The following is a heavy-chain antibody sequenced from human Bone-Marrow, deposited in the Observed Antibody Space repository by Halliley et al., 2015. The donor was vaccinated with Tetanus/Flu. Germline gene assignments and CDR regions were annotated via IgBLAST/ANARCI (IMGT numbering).Heavy chain of an antibody. Sequence: KGLVWVSGINSDGSSTKYADPVKGRFTTSRDNARNALYLQMNSLRPEDTAVYFCASMYSRSENYWGQGTLVTVSS. V-gene: IGHV3-74*03. CDR3: ASMYSRSENY. CDR2: INSDGSST. J-gene: IGHJ4*02. D-gene: IGHD6-13*01.